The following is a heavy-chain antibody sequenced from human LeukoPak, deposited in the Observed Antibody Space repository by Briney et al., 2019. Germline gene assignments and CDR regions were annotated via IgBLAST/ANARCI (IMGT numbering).Heavy chain of an antibody. Sequence: PGGSLRLSCVAPGFTFSNYWMSWVRQAPGKGLEWVANIKQDGSEKYYADSVKGRFTISRDNAKNSLYLQMNSLRAEDTAVYYCARDGEGYCTNGVCYFFDYWGQGTLVTVSS. CDR2: IKQDGSEK. J-gene: IGHJ4*02. CDR3: ARDGEGYCTNGVCYFFDY. D-gene: IGHD2-8*01. V-gene: IGHV3-7*01. CDR1: GFTFSNYW.